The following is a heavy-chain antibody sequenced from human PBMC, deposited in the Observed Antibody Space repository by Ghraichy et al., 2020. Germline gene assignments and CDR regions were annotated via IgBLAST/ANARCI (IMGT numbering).Heavy chain of an antibody. CDR2: IRSKVYGGTT. V-gene: IGHV3-49*03. D-gene: IGHD5-18*01. CDR1: GFTFGDYV. CDR3: SRVLNTYAYAMDV. Sequence: LSLTCRASGFTFGDYVLSWFRQAPGKGLEWVGFIRSKVYGGTTEYAASVRGRFTVSRDDSYSIAYLQMNSLKTEDTAVYFCSRVLNTYAYAMDVWGQGTTVTVSS. J-gene: IGHJ6*02.